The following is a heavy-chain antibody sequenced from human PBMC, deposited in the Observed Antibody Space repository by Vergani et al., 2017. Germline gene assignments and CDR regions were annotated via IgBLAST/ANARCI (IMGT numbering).Heavy chain of an antibody. J-gene: IGHJ4*02. D-gene: IGHD2-2*01. Sequence: QLQLQESGPGLVKPSETLSLTCTVSGGSISSSSYYWGWIRQPPGKGLEWIGSIYYSGSTYYNPSLKSRVTISVDTSKNQCSLKLSSVTAADTAVYYCAREHVVVVLAATYITCWGQGTLVTVSS. V-gene: IGHV4-39*07. CDR2: IYYSGST. CDR3: AREHVVVVLAATYITC. CDR1: GGSISSSSYY.